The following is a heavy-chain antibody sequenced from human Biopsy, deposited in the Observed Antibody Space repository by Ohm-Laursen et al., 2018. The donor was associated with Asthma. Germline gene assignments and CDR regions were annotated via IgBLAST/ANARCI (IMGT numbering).Heavy chain of an antibody. Sequence: SETLSLTCTVSGGSISSGASYWSWVRQPPGQGLEWIGYIYYIGSTYYNPSLKSRVAISLDTAKNQFSLKLSTVTAADTVVYFCARRGGGRRYFDYWGQGTLVTVSS. D-gene: IGHD3-16*01. CDR2: IYYIGST. V-gene: IGHV4-30-4*01. CDR3: ARRGGGRRYFDY. J-gene: IGHJ4*02. CDR1: GGSISSGASY.